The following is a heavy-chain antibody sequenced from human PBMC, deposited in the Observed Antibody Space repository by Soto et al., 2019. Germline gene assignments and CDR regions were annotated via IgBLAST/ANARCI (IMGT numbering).Heavy chain of an antibody. Sequence: SVKVSCKASVGTFSSYPINWVRQAPGQGLEWMGGIVPMFGTVNYAEKFQGRVTITADESTTTAYMEVSSLRSNDTAVYYCARGGYSYGYDDFDYWGQGTLVTVSS. CDR2: IVPMFGTV. CDR3: ARGGYSYGYDDFDY. D-gene: IGHD5-18*01. V-gene: IGHV1-69*13. J-gene: IGHJ4*02. CDR1: VGTFSSYP.